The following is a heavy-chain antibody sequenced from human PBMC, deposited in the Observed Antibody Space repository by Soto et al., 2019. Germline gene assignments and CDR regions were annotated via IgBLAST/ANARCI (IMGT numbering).Heavy chain of an antibody. CDR2: INHSGST. Sequence: PSETLSLTCAVYGGSFSGYYWTWIRQPPGTGLEWIGEINHSGSTNYNPSLKSRVTISKDTSKNQVVLTMTNMDPVDTATYYCARGSGWRNWFDPWGQGTLVTVSS. V-gene: IGHV4-34*01. D-gene: IGHD6-19*01. CDR1: GGSFSGYY. CDR3: ARGSGWRNWFDP. J-gene: IGHJ5*02.